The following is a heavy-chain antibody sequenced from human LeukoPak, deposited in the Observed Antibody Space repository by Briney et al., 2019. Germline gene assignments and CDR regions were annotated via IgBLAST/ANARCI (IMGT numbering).Heavy chain of an antibody. Sequence: GESLKISCKASEYDFANYWIGWVRQIPGKGLEWMGIVYPAGSIIHYSPSFQGQATISVDRSISTAYLQWTSLRASDSAMYFCARRKYSDTWFDPWGQGTLVTVSS. D-gene: IGHD1-14*01. CDR3: ARRKYSDTWFDP. J-gene: IGHJ5*02. V-gene: IGHV5-51*01. CDR2: VYPAGSII. CDR1: EYDFANYW.